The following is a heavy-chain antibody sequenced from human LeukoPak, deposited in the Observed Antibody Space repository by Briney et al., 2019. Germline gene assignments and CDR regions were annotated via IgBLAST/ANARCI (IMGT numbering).Heavy chain of an antibody. Sequence: SETLSLTCTVSGYSISSGYYWGWIRQPLGKGLEWIGSIYHSGSTYYNPSLKSRVTISVDTSKNQFSLKLSSVTAADTAVYYCARDGLTTVTYFDYWGQGTLVTVSS. V-gene: IGHV4-38-2*02. CDR3: ARDGLTTVTYFDY. D-gene: IGHD4-11*01. CDR2: IYHSGST. CDR1: GYSISSGYY. J-gene: IGHJ4*02.